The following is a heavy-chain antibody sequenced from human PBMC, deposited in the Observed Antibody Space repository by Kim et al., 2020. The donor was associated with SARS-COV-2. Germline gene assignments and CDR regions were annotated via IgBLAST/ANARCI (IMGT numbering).Heavy chain of an antibody. J-gene: IGHJ5*02. Sequence: SETLSLTCAVSGGSISSGGYSWSWIRQPPGKGLEWIGYIYHSGSTYYNPSLKSRVTISVDRSKNQFSLKLSSVTAADTAVYYCARARGIVATTRTNWFDP. CDR2: IYHSGST. CDR1: GGSISSGGYS. V-gene: IGHV4-30-2*01. CDR3: ARARGIVATTRTNWFDP. D-gene: IGHD5-12*01.